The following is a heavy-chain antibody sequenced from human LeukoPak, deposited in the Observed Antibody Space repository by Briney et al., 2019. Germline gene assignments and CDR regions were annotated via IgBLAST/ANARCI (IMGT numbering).Heavy chain of an antibody. D-gene: IGHD1-26*01. J-gene: IGHJ4*02. CDR3: ARDLREADIFEY. Sequence: PGGSLRLSCAASGFTFSNYYMHWFRQAPVKVLLWVSRITGDESSTTYADSVKGRFTISRGNAKNTLYLQMNSLRAEDTAVYYCARDLREADIFEYWGQGIAVTVSS. CDR2: ITGDESST. V-gene: IGHV3-74*01. CDR1: GFTFSNYY.